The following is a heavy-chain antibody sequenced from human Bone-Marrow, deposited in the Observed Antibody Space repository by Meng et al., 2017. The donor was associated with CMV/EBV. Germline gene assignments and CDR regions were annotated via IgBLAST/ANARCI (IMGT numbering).Heavy chain of an antibody. D-gene: IGHD6-13*01. J-gene: IGHJ4*02. CDR2: INPNSGGT. CDR3: ATPHSSSWYYFDY. Sequence: GGSLRLSCKASGYTFTGYYMHWVRQAPGQGLEWMGWINPNSGGTNYAQKFQGRVTMTRDTSISTAYMELSRLRSDDTAVYYCATPHSSSWYYFDYWGQGTLVTVSS. V-gene: IGHV1-2*02. CDR1: GYTFTGYY.